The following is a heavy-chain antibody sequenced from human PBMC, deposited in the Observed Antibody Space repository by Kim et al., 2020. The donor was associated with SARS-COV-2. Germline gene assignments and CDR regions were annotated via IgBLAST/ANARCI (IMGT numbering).Heavy chain of an antibody. D-gene: IGHD3-10*01. J-gene: IGHJ6*02. CDR3: ARLYYYGSGAGMDV. Sequence: AEPVKCRLTIHRDNSKNTRYLQMNSLRAEDTAVYYCARLYYYGSGAGMDVWGQGTTVTVSS. V-gene: IGHV3-33*01.